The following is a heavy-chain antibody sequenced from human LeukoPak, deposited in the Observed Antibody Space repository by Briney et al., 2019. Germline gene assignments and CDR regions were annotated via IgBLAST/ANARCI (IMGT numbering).Heavy chain of an antibody. CDR2: IYYRGST. CDR3: ARANYGSGSHPPDF. V-gene: IGHV4-59*01. J-gene: IGHJ4*02. D-gene: IGHD3-10*01. CDR1: GGSINNYY. Sequence: PSETLSLTCTVSGGSINNYYWSWIRQPPGKGMEWLGYIYYRGSTNYNPSLKSRVTFSVDTSKNQFSLKLNSVTAADTAVYYCARANYGSGSHPPDFWGQGTLVTVSS.